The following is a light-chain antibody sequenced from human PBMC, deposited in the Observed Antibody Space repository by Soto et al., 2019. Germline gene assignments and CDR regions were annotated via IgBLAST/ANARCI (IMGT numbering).Light chain of an antibody. CDR3: QQYNNWPWT. Sequence: EIVMTQSPVTLSVSPGERATLSCRASQSVSSNLAWYQHKPGQAPRLLIYGASTRATGIPARFSGSGSGTEFTLTISSLQSEDFAVYYCQQYNNWPWTFGQGTKVDIK. J-gene: IGKJ1*01. CDR1: QSVSSN. V-gene: IGKV3-15*01. CDR2: GAS.